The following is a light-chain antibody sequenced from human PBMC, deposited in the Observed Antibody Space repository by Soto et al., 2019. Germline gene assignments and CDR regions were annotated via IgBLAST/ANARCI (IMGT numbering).Light chain of an antibody. CDR1: SSDVGGYNL. J-gene: IGLJ1*01. CDR2: DGN. Sequence: QSALTQPASVSGSPGQSITISCTGTSSDVGGYNLVSWYQQHPGKAPKVVIYDGNKRPSGISYRFSASKSGNTASLTISGLRTEDEADYYCCSYAGHSTLVFGSGTKVTVL. CDR3: CSYAGHSTLV. V-gene: IGLV2-23*03.